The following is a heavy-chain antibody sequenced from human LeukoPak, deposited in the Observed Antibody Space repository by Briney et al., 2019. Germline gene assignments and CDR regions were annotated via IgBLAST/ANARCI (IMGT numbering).Heavy chain of an antibody. CDR3: ASLDF. CDR2: IYYNGNT. Sequence: PSETLSLTCTVSGGSFSSYYWSWIRQPPGKGLEWIGYIYYNGNTNYNPSLKRRVTMSVDTSRNQLSLKLTSVTAADTAVYYCASLDFWGQGTLVTVFS. CDR1: GGSFSSYY. V-gene: IGHV4-59*01. J-gene: IGHJ4*02.